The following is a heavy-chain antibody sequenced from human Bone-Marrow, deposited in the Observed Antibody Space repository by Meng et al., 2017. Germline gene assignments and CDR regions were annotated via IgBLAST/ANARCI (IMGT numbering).Heavy chain of an antibody. V-gene: IGHV1-2*02. CDR2: INPNSGGT. CDR1: GYSFTGYY. D-gene: IGHD5-12*01. CDR3: ARGGDSGYGFDY. J-gene: IGHJ4*02. Sequence: ASVKVSCKASGYSFTGYYMHWVRQAPGQGLEWMGWINPNSGGTNYAQKFQGRVTMTRDTSTSTVYMELSSLRSEDTAVYYCARGGDSGYGFDYWGQGTLVTGSS.